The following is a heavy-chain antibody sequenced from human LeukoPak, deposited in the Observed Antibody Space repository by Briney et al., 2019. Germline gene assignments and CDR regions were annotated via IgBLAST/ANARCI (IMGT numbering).Heavy chain of an antibody. V-gene: IGHV3-30*18. J-gene: IGHJ3*02. CDR1: GFTFSSYG. CDR2: ISYDGSNK. Sequence: PGGSLRLSCAASGFTFSSYGMHWVRQAPGKGLEWVAVISYDGSNKYYADSVKGRSTISRDNSKNTLYLQMNSLRAEDTAVYYCAKAENYDFWSGYYAFDIWGQGTMVTVSS. D-gene: IGHD3-3*01. CDR3: AKAENYDFWSGYYAFDI.